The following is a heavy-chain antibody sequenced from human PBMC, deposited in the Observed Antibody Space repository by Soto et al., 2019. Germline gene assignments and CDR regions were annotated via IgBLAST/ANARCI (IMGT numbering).Heavy chain of an antibody. CDR1: GDSLSTYY. J-gene: IGHJ5*02. CDR3: ARSAIPRGGWFRP. CDR2: IYASGST. Sequence: SETPSLTCTVSGDSLSTYYWSWIRQPAGKGLEWIGRIYASGSTNYNPSLKGRVSMSVDTSKKQFSLKMISVTAADTAMYYCARSAIPRGGWFRPWGQGVLVTVSS. V-gene: IGHV4-4*07. D-gene: IGHD2-21*01.